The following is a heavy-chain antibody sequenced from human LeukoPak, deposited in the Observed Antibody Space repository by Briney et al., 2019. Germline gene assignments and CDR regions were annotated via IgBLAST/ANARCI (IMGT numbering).Heavy chain of an antibody. CDR3: ARDPYVSGSYGWLDP. Sequence: ASVKVSCKASGYTFTGYYIHWVRQAPGQGLVWMGRINPNSGDTNYAQKFQGRVTMTRDTSISTAYMELSNLSSDDTAVYYCARDPYVSGSYGWLDPWGQGTPVTVSS. V-gene: IGHV1-2*06. D-gene: IGHD3-10*01. CDR1: GYTFTGYY. J-gene: IGHJ5*02. CDR2: INPNSGDT.